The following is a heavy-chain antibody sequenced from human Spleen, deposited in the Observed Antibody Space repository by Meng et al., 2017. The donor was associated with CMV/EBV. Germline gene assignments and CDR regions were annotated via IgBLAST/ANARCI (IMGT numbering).Heavy chain of an antibody. Sequence: QVLLVPPGAEARKPVSSVRASCNASGASCSSYPIRWMRPDPGQGIEWMGGIIPIFGTANYAQKFQGRATINADESTSTAYMALSSLRSEDTAVYYCARGKDGYNRDYWGQGTLVTVSS. V-gene: IGHV1-69*12. CDR3: ARGKDGYNRDY. CDR1: GASCSSYP. CDR2: IIPIFGTA. J-gene: IGHJ4*02. D-gene: IGHD5-24*01.